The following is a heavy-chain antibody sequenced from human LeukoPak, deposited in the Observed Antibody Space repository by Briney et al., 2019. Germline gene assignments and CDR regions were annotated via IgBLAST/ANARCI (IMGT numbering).Heavy chain of an antibody. CDR3: ARAVGAGAHFDY. V-gene: IGHV4-39*07. J-gene: IGHJ4*02. Sequence: SETLSLTCSVSGGSISSSSSYWGWIRQPPGKGLEWIGSIYYSGSTYYNPSLKSRVTISVDTSKNQFSLKLSSVTAADTAVYYCARAVGAGAHFDYWGQGTLVTVSS. CDR1: GGSISSSSSY. D-gene: IGHD1-26*01. CDR2: IYYSGST.